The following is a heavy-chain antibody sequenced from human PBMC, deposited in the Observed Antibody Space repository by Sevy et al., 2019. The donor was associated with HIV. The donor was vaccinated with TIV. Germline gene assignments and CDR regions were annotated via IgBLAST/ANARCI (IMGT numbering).Heavy chain of an antibody. Sequence: SQTLSLTCAISGDSVSTNSAVWNWIRQSPSRGLEWLGRTYYRSKGYNDYSVSLKGRLTITPDTSKNQFSLHLKSVTADDTAVYFCARAGATIFGIVTMSFDVWGQGTLVTVSS. D-gene: IGHD3-3*01. CDR1: GDSVSTNSAV. CDR2: TYYRSKGYN. V-gene: IGHV6-1*01. CDR3: ARAGATIFGIVTMSFDV. J-gene: IGHJ4*02.